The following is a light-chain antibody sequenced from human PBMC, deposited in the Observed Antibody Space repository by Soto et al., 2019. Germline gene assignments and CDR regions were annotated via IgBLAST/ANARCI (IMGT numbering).Light chain of an antibody. Sequence: AIRMTQSPSSFSASTGDRVTITCRASQGISSYLAWYQQKPGKAPKLLIYAASTLQSGVPSRFSGSGSGADFTPTISCLQSEDFATYYCQQYYSYPPTFGPGTKVDIK. V-gene: IGKV1-8*01. CDR1: QGISSY. CDR2: AAS. J-gene: IGKJ3*01. CDR3: QQYYSYPPT.